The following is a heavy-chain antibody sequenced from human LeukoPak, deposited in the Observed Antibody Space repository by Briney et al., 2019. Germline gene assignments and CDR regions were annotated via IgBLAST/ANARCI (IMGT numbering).Heavy chain of an antibody. CDR3: TTRGRITMVRGVFDY. V-gene: IGHV3-15*01. CDR2: IKSKTDGGTT. J-gene: IGHJ4*02. Sequence: NSGGSLRLSCAASGFTFSNAWMSWVRQAPGKGLEWVGRIKSKTDGGTTDYAAPVKGRFTISRDDSKNTLYLQMNSLKTEDTAVYYCTTRGRITMVRGVFDYWGQGTLVTVSS. D-gene: IGHD3-10*01. CDR1: GFTFSNAW.